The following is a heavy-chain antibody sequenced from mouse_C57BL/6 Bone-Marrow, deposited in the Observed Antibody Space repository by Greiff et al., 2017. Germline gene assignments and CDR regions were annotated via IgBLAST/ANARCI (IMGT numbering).Heavy chain of an antibody. CDR1: GYTFTSYG. V-gene: IGHV1-81*01. CDR2: IYPRSGNT. CDR3: AREGGGLFDD. Sequence: VQLVESGAELARPGASVKLSCTASGYTFTSYGISWVKQRTGQGLEWIGEIYPRSGNTYYNEKFKGKATLTADKSSSTAYMELRSLTSEDSAVYFCAREGGGLFDDWGQGTTLTVSS. J-gene: IGHJ2*01. D-gene: IGHD1-1*02.